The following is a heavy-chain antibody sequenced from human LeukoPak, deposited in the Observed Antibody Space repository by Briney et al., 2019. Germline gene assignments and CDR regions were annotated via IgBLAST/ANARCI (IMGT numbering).Heavy chain of an antibody. Sequence: SGPTLVKPTQTLTLTCTFSGFSLSTSGVGLGWIRQPPGKALEWLSLMYLDDDKRYSPSLKSRLTITKDTTKNQVVLTMTNMDPVDTATYYCAHRPPYYDSSGYYYRDAFDIWGQGTMVTVSS. V-gene: IGHV2-5*02. J-gene: IGHJ3*02. CDR1: GFSLSTSGVG. CDR3: AHRPPYYDSSGYYYRDAFDI. CDR2: MYLDDDK. D-gene: IGHD3-22*01.